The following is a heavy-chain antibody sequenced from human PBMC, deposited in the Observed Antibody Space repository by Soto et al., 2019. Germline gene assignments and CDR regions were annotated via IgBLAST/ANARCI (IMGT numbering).Heavy chain of an antibody. CDR2: ISYDGSNK. CDR3: AKDTESSSGLNYYYYGMDV. Sequence: ESGGGVVQPGRSLRLSCAASGFTFSSYGMHWVRQAPGKGLEWVAVISYDGSNKYYADSVKGRFTISRDNSKNTLYLQMNSLRAEDTAVYYCAKDTESSSGLNYYYYGMDVWGQGTTVTVSS. V-gene: IGHV3-30*18. D-gene: IGHD6-13*01. J-gene: IGHJ6*02. CDR1: GFTFSSYG.